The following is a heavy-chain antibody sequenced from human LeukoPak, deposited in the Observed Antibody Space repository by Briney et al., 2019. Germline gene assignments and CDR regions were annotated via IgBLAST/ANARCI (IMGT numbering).Heavy chain of an antibody. J-gene: IGHJ5*02. Sequence: GGSLRLSCAASGFTFNDYGMYWVRQAPGKGLEWVAIISLDGSDKYYRDSVRGRFTISRDNYKGTLFLQMDSLRTDDTAVYYCAKTGVAVTGNWFDPWGQGTLVTVSS. V-gene: IGHV3-30*18. CDR2: ISLDGSDK. CDR3: AKTGVAVTGNWFDP. CDR1: GFTFNDYG. D-gene: IGHD6-19*01.